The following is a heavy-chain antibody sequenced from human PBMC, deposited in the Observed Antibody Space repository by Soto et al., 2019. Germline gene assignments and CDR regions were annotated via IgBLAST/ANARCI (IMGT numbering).Heavy chain of an antibody. D-gene: IGHD5-18*01. CDR3: AKDQFGIQLWSTFSGGMDV. J-gene: IGHJ6*02. Sequence: GGFLRLSCAASGFTFSSYGMHWVRQAPGKGLEWVAVISYDGSNKYYADSVKGRFTISRDNSKNTLYLQMNSLRAEDTAVYYCAKDQFGIQLWSTFSGGMDVWGQGTTVTVSS. V-gene: IGHV3-30*18. CDR2: ISYDGSNK. CDR1: GFTFSSYG.